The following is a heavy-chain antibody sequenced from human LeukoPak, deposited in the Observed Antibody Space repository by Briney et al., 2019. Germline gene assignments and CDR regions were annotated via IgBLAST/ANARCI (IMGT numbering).Heavy chain of an antibody. D-gene: IGHD2-2*01. CDR2: ISSSNRYI. Sequence: PGVYLTLYCAASRFTCSSYSMNWVRQAPGKELEGGTSISSSNRYIYYTVSVKGRFTISRYNAKNSLYLQMNSLRDEDTAVYHCARDRICSRTSIYLFVYWGEGTLVTVSS. J-gene: IGHJ4*02. CDR1: RFTCSSYS. CDR3: ARDRICSRTSIYLFVY. V-gene: IGHV3-21*01.